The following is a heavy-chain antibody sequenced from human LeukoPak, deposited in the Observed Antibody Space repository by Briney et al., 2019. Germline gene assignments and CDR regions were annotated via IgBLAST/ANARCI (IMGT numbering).Heavy chain of an antibody. Sequence: SQTLSLTCTVAGGSISSGGYYGSWIRQHPGKGLEGIGYIYYSGSTYYNPSLKSRVTISVDTSKNQFSLKLSSVTAADTAVYYCARESRETSNFVYWGQGTLVTVSS. CDR2: IYYSGST. CDR3: ARESRETSNFVY. V-gene: IGHV4-31*03. J-gene: IGHJ4*02. CDR1: GGSISSGGYY.